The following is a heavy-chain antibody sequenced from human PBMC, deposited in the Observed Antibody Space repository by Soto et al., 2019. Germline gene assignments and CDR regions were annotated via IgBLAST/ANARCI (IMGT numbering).Heavy chain of an antibody. CDR2: IYHSGST. CDR1: GGSISSGGYS. CDR3: GRVGPGGSTRGPFDY. D-gene: IGHD2-2*01. V-gene: IGHV4-30-2*01. J-gene: IGHJ4*02. Sequence: TLSLTCAVSGGSISSGGYSWSWIRQPPGKGLEWIGYIYHSGSTYYNPSLKSRVTISVDRSKNQFSLKLSSVTAADTAVYYCGRVGPGGSTRGPFDYWGQGTLVTVSS.